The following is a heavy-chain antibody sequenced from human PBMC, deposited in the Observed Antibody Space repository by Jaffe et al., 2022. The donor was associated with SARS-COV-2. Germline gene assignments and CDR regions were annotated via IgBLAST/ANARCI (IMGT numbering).Heavy chain of an antibody. J-gene: IGHJ4*02. CDR3: AREITGDLRFLDY. V-gene: IGHV3-33*08. D-gene: IGHD7-27*01. CDR2: IWHDGVNK. Sequence: QVQLVESGGGVVQPGRSLRLSCAASGFTFRNNGMHWVRQAPGRGLEWVAGIWHDGVNKYYPDSVKGRFTVSRDNSMNTLFLQMNNLRAEDTAVYYCAREITGDLRFLDYWGQGTLVTVSS. CDR1: GFTFRNNG.